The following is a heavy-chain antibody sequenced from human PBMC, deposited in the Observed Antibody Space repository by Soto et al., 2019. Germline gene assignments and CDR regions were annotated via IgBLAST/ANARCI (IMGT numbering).Heavy chain of an antibody. CDR1: GFTFSSYS. CDR3: ARVQYYDSSGLFNGFDP. Sequence: GGSLRLSCAASGFTFSSYSMNWVRQAPGKGLEWVSSISSSSSYIYYADSVKGRFTISRDNAKNSLYLQMNSLRAEDTAVYYCARVQYYDSSGLFNGFDPWGQGTLVTAPQ. V-gene: IGHV3-21*01. D-gene: IGHD3-22*01. CDR2: ISSSSSYI. J-gene: IGHJ5*02.